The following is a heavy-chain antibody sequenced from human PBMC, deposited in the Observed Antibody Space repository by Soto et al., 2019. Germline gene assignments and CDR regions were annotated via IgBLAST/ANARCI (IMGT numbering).Heavy chain of an antibody. Sequence: FRQAPGKGLEWVAVISYDGSNKYYADSVKGRFTISRDNSKNTLYLQMNSLRAEDTAVYYCAKDVVTIFGVVRARYYYYGMDVWGQGTTVTVSS. J-gene: IGHJ6*02. CDR3: AKDVVTIFGVVRARYYYYGMDV. D-gene: IGHD3-3*01. CDR2: ISYDGSNK. V-gene: IGHV3-30*18.